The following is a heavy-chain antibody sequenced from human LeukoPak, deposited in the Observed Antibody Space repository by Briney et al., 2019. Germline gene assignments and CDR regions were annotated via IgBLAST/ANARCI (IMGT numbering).Heavy chain of an antibody. CDR2: ISYDGSNK. V-gene: IGHV3-30-3*01. CDR3: ARGYYDILTPYDY. CDR1: GFTFSSYA. D-gene: IGHD3-9*01. J-gene: IGHJ4*02. Sequence: GRSLRLSCAASGFTFSSYAMHWVRQAPGKGLEWVAVISYDGSNKYYADSVKGRFTISRDNSKNTLYLQMNSLRAEDTAVYYCARGYYDILTPYDYWGQGTLVTVSS.